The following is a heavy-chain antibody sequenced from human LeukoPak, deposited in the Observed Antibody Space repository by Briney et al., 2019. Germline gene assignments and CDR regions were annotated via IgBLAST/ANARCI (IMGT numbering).Heavy chain of an antibody. CDR3: ARELYTAMAFDY. CDR1: GGSISSGDYY. CDR2: IYYSGST. D-gene: IGHD5-18*01. Sequence: PSQTLSLTCTVSGGSISSGDYYWSWIRQPPGKGLEWIGYIYYSGSTYYNPSLKSRVTISVDTSKNQFSLKLSSVTAADTAVYYCARELYTAMAFDYWGQETLVTVSS. J-gene: IGHJ4*02. V-gene: IGHV4-30-4*01.